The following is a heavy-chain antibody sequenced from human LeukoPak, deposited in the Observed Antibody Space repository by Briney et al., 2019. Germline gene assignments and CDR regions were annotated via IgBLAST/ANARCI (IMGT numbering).Heavy chain of an antibody. CDR3: ARGVATTD. CDR1: GFIFSSYN. Sequence: GGSLRLSCAASGFIFSSYNMNWVRQAPGKGLEWVSSISSNSNYIFYADSVKGRFTISRDNAKNSLYLQMNSLRAEDTAVYYCARGVATTDWGQGTLVTVSS. D-gene: IGHD5-12*01. V-gene: IGHV3-21*01. CDR2: ISSNSNYI. J-gene: IGHJ4*02.